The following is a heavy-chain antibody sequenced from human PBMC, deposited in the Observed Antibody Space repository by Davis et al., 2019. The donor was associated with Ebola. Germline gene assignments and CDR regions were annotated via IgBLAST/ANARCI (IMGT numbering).Heavy chain of an antibody. CDR1: GFRFKNYA. CDR2: IRFDGSDK. D-gene: IGHD2-21*02. Sequence: GESLKISCAASGFRFKNYAMHWVRQAPGKGLAWVAFIRFDGSDKYYADSVKGRFTISRDNSKNTLFLQMDSLRTEDTAVYFCAKILRDSSNFDYWGQGTLVSVSS. CDR3: AKILRDSSNFDY. V-gene: IGHV3-30*02. J-gene: IGHJ4*02.